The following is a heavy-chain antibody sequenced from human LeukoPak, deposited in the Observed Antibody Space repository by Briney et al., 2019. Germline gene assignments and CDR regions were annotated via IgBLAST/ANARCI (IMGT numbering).Heavy chain of an antibody. D-gene: IGHD3-10*01. CDR2: ISAYNGNT. Sequence: ASVKVSCKASGYTFTSYGISWVRQAPGQGLEWMGWISAYNGNTNYAQKLQGRVTMTTDTSTSTAYMELRSLGSDDTAVYYCARERAYYGSGSYYPLIDYWGQGTLVTVSS. CDR1: GYTFTSYG. V-gene: IGHV1-18*01. J-gene: IGHJ4*02. CDR3: ARERAYYGSGSYYPLIDY.